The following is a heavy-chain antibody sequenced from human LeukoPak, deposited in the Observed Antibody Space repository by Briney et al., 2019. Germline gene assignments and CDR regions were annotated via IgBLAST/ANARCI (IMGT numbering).Heavy chain of an antibody. CDR2: MNPNSGNT. CDR3: ARAWGVGATWFYYYYGMDV. D-gene: IGHD1-26*01. J-gene: IGHJ6*02. CDR1: GYTFTSYD. V-gene: IGHV1-8*01. Sequence: ASVKFSCKASGYTFTSYDINWVRQATGQGLEWMGWMNPNSGNTGYTQKFQGRVTMSRNTSISTAYMELSSLRSEDTAVYYCARAWGVGATWFYYYYGMDVWGQGTTVTVSS.